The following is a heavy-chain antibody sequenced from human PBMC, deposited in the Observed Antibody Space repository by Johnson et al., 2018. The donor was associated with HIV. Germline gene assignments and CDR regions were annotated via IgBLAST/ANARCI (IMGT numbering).Heavy chain of an antibody. CDR2: ISYDGSNK. Sequence: QVQVLESGGGVVQPGRSLRLSCAASGFTFSSYAMHWVRQAPGKGLEWVAVISYDGSNKYYADSVKGRFTISRDNSKNTLYLQMNSLRTEDTAVYYCATDQRVDDVFDIWGQGTMVTVSS. CDR3: ATDQRVDDVFDI. D-gene: IGHD3-3*01. V-gene: IGHV3-30*04. J-gene: IGHJ3*02. CDR1: GFTFSSYA.